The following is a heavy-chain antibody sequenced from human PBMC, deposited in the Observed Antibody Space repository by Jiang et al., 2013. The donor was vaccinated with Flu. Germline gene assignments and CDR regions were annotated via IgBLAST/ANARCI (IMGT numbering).Heavy chain of an antibody. V-gene: IGHV4-39*01. CDR1: GGSISSSSYY. Sequence: PGLVKPSETLSLTCTVSGGSISSSSYYWGWIRQPPGKGLEWIGSIYYSGSTYYNPSLKSRVTISVDTSKNQFSLKLSSVTAADTAVYYCARHEGGYDPGEYLCWFDPWGQGTLVTVSS. CDR3: ARHEGGYDPGEYLCWFDP. CDR2: IYYSGST. J-gene: IGHJ5*02. D-gene: IGHD3-22*01.